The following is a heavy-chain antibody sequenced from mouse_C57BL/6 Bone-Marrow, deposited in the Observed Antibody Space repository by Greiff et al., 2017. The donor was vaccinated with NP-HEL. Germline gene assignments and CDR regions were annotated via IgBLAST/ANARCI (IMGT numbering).Heavy chain of an antibody. J-gene: IGHJ3*01. V-gene: IGHV14-4*01. D-gene: IGHD2-2*01. CDR2: IDPENGDT. Sequence: EVQLQQSGAELVRPGASVKLSCTASGFNIKDDYMHWVKQRPEQGLEWIGWIDPENGDTEYASKFQGKATITADTSSNTAYLQLSSLTSEDTAGYCCTTTTMVTPFAYWGQGTLVTVSA. CDR3: TTTTMVTPFAY. CDR1: GFNIKDDY.